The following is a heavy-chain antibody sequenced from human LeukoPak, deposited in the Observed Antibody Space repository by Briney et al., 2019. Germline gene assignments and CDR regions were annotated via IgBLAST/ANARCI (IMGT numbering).Heavy chain of an antibody. J-gene: IGHJ5*02. CDR3: ARSPAQQLVPVSWFDP. D-gene: IGHD6-13*01. CDR2: IYTSGST. Sequence: SETLSLTCTVSGGSISSYYWSWIRQPAGKGLEWIGRIYTSGSTNYNPSLKSRVTMSVDTSKNQFSLKLSSVTAADTAVYYCARSPAQQLVPVSWFDPWGQGTLVTVSS. V-gene: IGHV4-4*07. CDR1: GGSISSYY.